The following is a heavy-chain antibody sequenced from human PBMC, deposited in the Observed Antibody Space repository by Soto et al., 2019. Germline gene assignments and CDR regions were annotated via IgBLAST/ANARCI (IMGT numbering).Heavy chain of an antibody. CDR3: AREYYYGSGPLY. D-gene: IGHD3-10*01. CDR2: INPNSGGT. CDR1: GYTFTSFG. Sequence: ASVKVSCKASGYTFTSFGISWVRQAPGQGLEWMGWINPNSGGTKYAQKFEGRVTMTRDTSISTAYMELNNLTSDDTAVYYCAREYYYGSGPLYWGQGTLVTVSS. V-gene: IGHV1-2*02. J-gene: IGHJ4*02.